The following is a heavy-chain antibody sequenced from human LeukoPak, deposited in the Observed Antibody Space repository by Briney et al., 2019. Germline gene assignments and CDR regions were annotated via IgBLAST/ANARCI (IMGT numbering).Heavy chain of an antibody. V-gene: IGHV3-7*01. J-gene: IGHJ3*02. CDR3: VRDLTVGAPPHSLPADAFDI. Sequence: GGSLRLSCAASGFTFSTYWMTWVRQAPGKGLEWVANIKQDGSEKYYVDSVKGRFTISRDNAKNSLYLQMNSLRAEDTAVYYCVRDLTVGAPPHSLPADAFDIWGQGTMVTVSS. D-gene: IGHD1-26*01. CDR1: GFTFSTYW. CDR2: IKQDGSEK.